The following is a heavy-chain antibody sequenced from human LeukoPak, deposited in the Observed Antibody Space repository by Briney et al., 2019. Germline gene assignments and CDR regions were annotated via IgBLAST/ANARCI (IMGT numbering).Heavy chain of an antibody. V-gene: IGHV4-34*01. D-gene: IGHD2-2*01. J-gene: IGHJ6*03. Sequence: SETLSLTCAVYGGSFSGYYWSWIRQPPGKGLEWVGEINHSGSTNYNPSLKSRVTISVDTSKNQFSLKLSSATAADTAVYYCARDFEDIVVVPAAMRYYYYYMDVWGKGTTVTISS. CDR3: ARDFEDIVVVPAAMRYYYYYMDV. CDR2: INHSGST. CDR1: GGSFSGYY.